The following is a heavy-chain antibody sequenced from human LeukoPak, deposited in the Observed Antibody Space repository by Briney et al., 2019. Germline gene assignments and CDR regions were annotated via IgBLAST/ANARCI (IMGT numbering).Heavy chain of an antibody. CDR3: ARDRYGTGSYDY. J-gene: IGHJ4*02. Sequence: GASVKVSCKAYGYTFTGYGISWVRQAPGQGLEWMGWISDYNGHRNFAQKLQDRVTMTTDTSTNTAYIELRSPISDDTAFYYCARDRYGTGSYDYWGQGTLVAVSS. V-gene: IGHV1-18*01. D-gene: IGHD3-10*01. CDR1: GYTFTGYG. CDR2: ISDYNGHR.